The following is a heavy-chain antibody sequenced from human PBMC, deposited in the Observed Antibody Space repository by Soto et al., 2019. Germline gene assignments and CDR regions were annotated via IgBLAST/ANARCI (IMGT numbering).Heavy chain of an antibody. CDR1: GGTFSSYT. D-gene: IGHD3-10*01. CDR3: AFDRITMVRGAIPDNWFDP. CDR2: IIPILGIA. J-gene: IGHJ5*02. V-gene: IGHV1-69*02. Sequence: EASVKVSCKASGGTFSSYTISWVRQAPGQGLEWMGRIIPILGIANYAQKFQGRVTITADKSTSTAYMELSSLRSEDTAVYYCAFDRITMVRGAIPDNWFDPWGQGYLVTVSP.